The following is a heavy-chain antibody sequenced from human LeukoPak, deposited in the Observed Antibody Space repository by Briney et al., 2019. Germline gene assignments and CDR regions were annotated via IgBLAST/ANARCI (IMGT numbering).Heavy chain of an antibody. CDR3: AREGGYNPGAFDI. CDR2: INTNSGGT. CDR1: GYTFTVYY. V-gene: IGHV1-2*02. J-gene: IGHJ3*02. D-gene: IGHD5-24*01. Sequence: ASVTVSFKASGYTFTVYYMHWVRQAPGQGKEWMGWINTNSGGTNYAQKFRGRVTITRDTPISTAYMELSRLRSDDTAVYYCAREGGYNPGAFDIWGQGTMVTVSS.